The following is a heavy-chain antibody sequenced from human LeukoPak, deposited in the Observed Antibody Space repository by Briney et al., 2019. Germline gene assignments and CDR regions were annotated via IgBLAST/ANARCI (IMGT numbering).Heavy chain of an antibody. CDR3: AGGRGWLTTD. CDR2: IKQDGSVK. CDR1: GFSFSAYW. J-gene: IGHJ4*02. Sequence: GGSLRLSCAASGFSFSAYWMHWFRQAPGKGLEWVAIIKQDGSVKKYVDSVKGRFTISRDNAKTSLYLERMSLRVEDTAIYYCAGGRGWLTTDWGQGTLVTVSS. D-gene: IGHD6-19*01. V-gene: IGHV3-7*01.